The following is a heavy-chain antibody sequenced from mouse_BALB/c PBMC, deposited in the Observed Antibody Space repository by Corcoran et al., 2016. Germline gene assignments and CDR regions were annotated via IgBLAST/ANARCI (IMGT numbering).Heavy chain of an antibody. CDR1: GFNITDTY. CDR3: ARWEGWLSAY. CDR2: IDPANGNT. D-gene: IGHD2-3*01. V-gene: IGHV14-3*02. J-gene: IGHJ3*01. Sequence: EVQLQQSGAELVTPGASVKLSCTASGFNITDTYMHGVKQRPEQGLEWIGRIDPANGNTKYDPKFQGKATITADTSSNTAYLQLSSLTSEDTAVYYCARWEGWLSAYWGQGALVTVSA.